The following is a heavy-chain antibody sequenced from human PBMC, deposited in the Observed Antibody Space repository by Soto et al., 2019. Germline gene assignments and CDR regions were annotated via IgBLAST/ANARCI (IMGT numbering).Heavy chain of an antibody. D-gene: IGHD4-17*01. CDR2: IYPGDSDT. J-gene: IGHJ3*02. V-gene: IGHV5-51*01. CDR1: GYSFTSYW. CDR3: ARINYGDSYHDAFDI. Sequence: GESLKISCKGSGYSFTSYWIGWVRQMPGKGLEWMGIIYPGDSDTRYSPSFQGQVTISADKSIRTAYLQWSSLKASDTAMYYCARINYGDSYHDAFDIWGQGTMVTVAS.